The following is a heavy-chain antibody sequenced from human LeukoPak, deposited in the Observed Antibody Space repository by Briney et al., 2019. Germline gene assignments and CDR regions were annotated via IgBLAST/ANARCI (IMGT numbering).Heavy chain of an antibody. CDR1: GFTFSTYS. D-gene: IGHD4-17*01. CDR2: ISYDGSDK. CDR3: ARPHYGSHWGYFDY. V-gene: IGHV3-30*04. J-gene: IGHJ4*02. Sequence: QPGGSLRLSCAASGFTFSTYSMHWVRQAPGKGLQWVAVISYDGSDKYYADSVKGRFTISRDNSKSTVYLQMSTLTAEDTAVYYCARPHYGSHWGYFDYWGQGTLVTVSS.